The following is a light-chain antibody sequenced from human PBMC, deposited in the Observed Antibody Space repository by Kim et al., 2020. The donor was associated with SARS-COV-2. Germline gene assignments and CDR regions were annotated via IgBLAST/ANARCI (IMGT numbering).Light chain of an antibody. J-gene: IGLJ3*02. CDR1: SGSVSTSYY. CDR2: STN. Sequence: QTVVTQEPSFSVSPGGTVTLTCGLSSGSVSTSYYPSWYQQTPGQAPRTLIYSTNTRSSGVPDRFSGSILGNKAALTITGAQADDESDYYCVLYMGSVDWVFGGGTQLTVL. V-gene: IGLV8-61*01. CDR3: VLYMGSVDWV.